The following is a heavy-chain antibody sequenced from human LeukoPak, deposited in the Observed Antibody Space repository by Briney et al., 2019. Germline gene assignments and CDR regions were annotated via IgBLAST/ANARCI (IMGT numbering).Heavy chain of an antibody. J-gene: IGHJ4*02. CDR2: LYSDGNT. V-gene: IGHV3-23*05. CDR3: ARGVEPLAANTLAY. D-gene: IGHD1-14*01. CDR1: GFIFSSYA. Sequence: PGGSLRLSCAASGFIFSSYAMSWVRQAPGKGLEWVSALYSDGNTKYADSVQGRFTISRDNSKNTLYLEMNSLSPDDTAVYYCARGVEPLAANTLAYWGQGTLVTVSS.